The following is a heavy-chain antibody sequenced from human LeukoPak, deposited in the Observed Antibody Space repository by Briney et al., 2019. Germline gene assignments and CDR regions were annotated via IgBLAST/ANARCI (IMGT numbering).Heavy chain of an antibody. Sequence: ASVTVSCKASGYTFTDYYMHWVRQAPGQGLEWMGWINPNSGGTNYAQKFQGRVTITRDTSISTAYMELSRLRSDDTAVYYCARDLGELLPARNWGQGTLVTVSS. CDR2: INPNSGGT. J-gene: IGHJ4*02. V-gene: IGHV1-2*02. D-gene: IGHD1-26*01. CDR1: GYTFTDYY. CDR3: ARDLGELLPARN.